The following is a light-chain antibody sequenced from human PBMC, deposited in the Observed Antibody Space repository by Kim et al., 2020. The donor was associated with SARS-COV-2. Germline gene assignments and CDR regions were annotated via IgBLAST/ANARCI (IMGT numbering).Light chain of an antibody. CDR3: QQRSNWPAYT. CDR2: DAS. CDR1: QSVSSY. J-gene: IGKJ2*01. Sequence: LYPGERATLACMASQSVSSYLAWYQQKPGQAPRLLIYDASNRATGIPARFSGSGSGTDFTLTISSLEPEDFAVYYCQQRSNWPAYTFGQGTKLEI. V-gene: IGKV3-11*01.